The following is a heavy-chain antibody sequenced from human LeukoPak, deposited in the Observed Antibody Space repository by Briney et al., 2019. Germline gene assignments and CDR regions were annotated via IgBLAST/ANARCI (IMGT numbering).Heavy chain of an antibody. D-gene: IGHD3-22*01. V-gene: IGHV4-34*01. CDR2: INHSGST. CDR1: GGSFSGYY. J-gene: IGHJ4*02. Sequence: PSETLSLTCAVYGGSFSGYYWSWIHQPPGKGLEWIGEINHSGSTNYNPSLKSRVTISVDTSKNQFSLKLSSVTAADTAVYYCARGVRYYYDSSGSHHFDYWGQGTLVTVSS. CDR3: ARGVRYYYDSSGSHHFDY.